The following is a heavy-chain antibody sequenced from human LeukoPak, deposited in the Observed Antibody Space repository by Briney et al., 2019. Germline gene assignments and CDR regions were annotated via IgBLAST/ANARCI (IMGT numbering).Heavy chain of an antibody. D-gene: IGHD6-13*01. CDR2: ISSSGSTI. CDR1: GFTFSTYE. V-gene: IGHV3-48*03. CDR3: ARKFNGYSSSWNFDY. Sequence: GGSLRLSCAASGFTFSTYEMNWVRQAPGKGLEWVSYISSSGSTIYYADSVKGRFTISRDNAKNSLYLQMNSLRAEDTAVYYCARKFNGYSSSWNFDYWGQGTLVTVSS. J-gene: IGHJ4*02.